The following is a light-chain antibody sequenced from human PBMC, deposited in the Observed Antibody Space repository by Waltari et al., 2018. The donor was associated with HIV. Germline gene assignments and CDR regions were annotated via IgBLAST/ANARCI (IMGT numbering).Light chain of an antibody. V-gene: IGLV2-11*01. CDR1: SSDVGDYNY. J-gene: IGLJ3*02. Sequence: QSALTQPRSVSGSPGQSVTISCTGTSSDVGDYNYVSWYQQHPAKAPKLMIFDVNKRPSGVPDCFSGSKSGNTASLTISGLQAEDEADYYCCSYADDYTWVFGGGTKLTVL. CDR3: CSYADDYTWV. CDR2: DVN.